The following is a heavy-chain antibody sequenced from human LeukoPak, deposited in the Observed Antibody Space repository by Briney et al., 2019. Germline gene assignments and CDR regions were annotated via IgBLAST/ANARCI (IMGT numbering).Heavy chain of an antibody. J-gene: IGHJ5*02. V-gene: IGHV3-48*01. D-gene: IGHD2-2*01. CDR3: ASTCSSTP. CDR2: ISSSSSTI. CDR1: GFTFSSYS. Sequence: GGSLRLSCAASGFTFSSYSMNWVRQAPGKGLEWVSYISSSSSTIYYADSVKGRFTISRDNAKNSLYPQMNSLRAEDTAVYYCASTCSSTPWGQGTLVTVSS.